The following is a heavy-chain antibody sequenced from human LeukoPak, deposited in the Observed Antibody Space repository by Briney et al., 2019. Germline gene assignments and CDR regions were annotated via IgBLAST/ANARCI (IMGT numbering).Heavy chain of an antibody. V-gene: IGHV5-51*01. CDR3: ARVTVTTPNLHLAPYYYYGMDV. Sequence: GESLKISCKGSGYSFTSYWIGWVRQMPGKGLEWMGIIYPGDSDTRYSPSFQGQVTISADKSISTAYLQWSSLKASDTAMYYCARVTVTTPNLHLAPYYYYGMDVWGQGTTVTVSS. CDR2: IYPGDSDT. D-gene: IGHD4-17*01. J-gene: IGHJ6*02. CDR1: GYSFTSYW.